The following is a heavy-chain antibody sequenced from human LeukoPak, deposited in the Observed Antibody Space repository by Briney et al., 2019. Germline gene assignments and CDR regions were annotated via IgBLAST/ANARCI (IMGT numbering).Heavy chain of an antibody. Sequence: SETLSLTCTVSGGSISIYYWNWIRQPAGKGLEWIGRIFTSGITNYYPSLKSRVTMSVDTSKNQFSLNLSSVTAADTAVYYCARNVGWYSHDSWGQGTLVTVSS. J-gene: IGHJ4*02. CDR1: GGSISIYY. V-gene: IGHV4-4*07. CDR2: IFTSGIT. D-gene: IGHD6-19*01. CDR3: ARNVGWYSHDS.